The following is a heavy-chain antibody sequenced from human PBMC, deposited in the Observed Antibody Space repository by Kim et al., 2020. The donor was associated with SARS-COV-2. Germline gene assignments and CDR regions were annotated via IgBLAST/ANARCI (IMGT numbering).Heavy chain of an antibody. Sequence: SETLSLTCTVSGGSISSYYWSWIRQPPGKGLEWIGYIYYSGSTNYNPSLKSRGTISVDTSKNQFSLKLSSVTAADPAAYYCARHKSSWSSYFAYCGQGTL. J-gene: IGHJ4*02. D-gene: IGHD1-26*01. CDR2: IYYSGST. V-gene: IGHV4-59*08. CDR1: GGSISSYY. CDR3: ARHKSSWSSYFAY.